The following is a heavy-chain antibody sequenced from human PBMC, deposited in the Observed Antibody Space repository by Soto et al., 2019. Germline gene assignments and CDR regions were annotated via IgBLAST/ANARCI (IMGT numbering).Heavy chain of an antibody. D-gene: IGHD6-25*01. CDR3: ARHQAPGQRQYGMEV. CDR1: GYPFTGYY. Sequence: ASVEVSCKASGYPFTGYYMHWVRQAPGQGLEWFGWINPNSGGTNYAQKFQGWVTMTRDTSISTAYMELSRLRSDDTLVYYSARHQAPGQRQYGMEVWGQGTTVTVSS. CDR2: INPNSGGT. V-gene: IGHV1-2*04. J-gene: IGHJ6*01.